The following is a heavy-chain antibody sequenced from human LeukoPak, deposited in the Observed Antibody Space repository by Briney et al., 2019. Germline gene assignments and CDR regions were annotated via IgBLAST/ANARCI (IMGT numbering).Heavy chain of an antibody. V-gene: IGHV3-30*18. Sequence: GGSLRLSCAASGFTFSSYGMHWVRQAPGKGLEWVAVISYDGSNKYYADSVKGRFTISRDNSKNTLYLQMNSLRAEDTAVYYCAKEVIVVVPAAPSGAFDIWGQGTMVTVSS. CDR3: AKEVIVVVPAAPSGAFDI. CDR2: ISYDGSNK. J-gene: IGHJ3*02. CDR1: GFTFSSYG. D-gene: IGHD2-2*01.